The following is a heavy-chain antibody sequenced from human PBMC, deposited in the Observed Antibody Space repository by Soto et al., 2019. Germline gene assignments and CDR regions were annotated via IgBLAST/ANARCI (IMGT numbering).Heavy chain of an antibody. D-gene: IGHD2-21*02. J-gene: IGHJ3*02. Sequence: GASVKVSCKASGGTFSSYAISWVRQAPGQGLEWMGGIIPILGTANYAQKFQGRVTITADESTSTAYMEPSSLRSGDTAVYYCAREGGGNSHDAFDIWGQGTMVTVSS. CDR3: AREGGGNSHDAFDI. CDR2: IIPILGTA. V-gene: IGHV1-69*13. CDR1: GGTFSSYA.